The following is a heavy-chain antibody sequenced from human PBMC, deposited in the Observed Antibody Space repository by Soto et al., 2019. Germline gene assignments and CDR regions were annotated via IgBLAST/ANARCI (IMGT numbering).Heavy chain of an antibody. CDR1: GGTFSSYT. V-gene: IGHV1-69*02. CDR3: AIAAVSVHYYYYYNDV. Sequence: SVKVSCKASGGTFSSYTISWVRQAPGQGLEWMGRIIPILGIANYAQKFQGRVTITADKSTSTAYMELSSLRSEDTAVYYCAIAAVSVHYYYYYNDVRGKGTTVTVSS. D-gene: IGHD1-20*01. CDR2: IIPILGIA. J-gene: IGHJ6*03.